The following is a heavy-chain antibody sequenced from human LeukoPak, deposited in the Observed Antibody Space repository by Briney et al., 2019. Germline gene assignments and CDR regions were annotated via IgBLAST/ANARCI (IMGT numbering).Heavy chain of an antibody. CDR3: ARHGGSWTFDY. J-gene: IGHJ4*02. V-gene: IGHV4-39*01. Sequence: SETLSLTCTVSGGPISSSSYYWGWIRQPPGKGLEWIGVIYYSGTTYYNPSLKSRVTISIDASKNQFSVKLSSVTAADTAVYFCARHGGSWTFDYWGQGTLVTVSS. D-gene: IGHD6-13*01. CDR1: GGPISSSSYY. CDR2: IYYSGTT.